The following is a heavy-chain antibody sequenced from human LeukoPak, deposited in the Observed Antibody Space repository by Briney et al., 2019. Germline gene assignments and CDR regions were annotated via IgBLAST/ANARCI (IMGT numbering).Heavy chain of an antibody. CDR2: IIPIFGTA. Sequence: SVKVSCKASGGTFSSCAISWVRQAPGQGLEWMGGIIPIFGTANYAQKFQGRVTITADKSTSTAYMELSSLRSEDTAVYYCASEIGLSGGYYFDYWGQGTLVTVSS. V-gene: IGHV1-69*06. CDR3: ASEIGLSGGYYFDY. CDR1: GGTFSSCA. D-gene: IGHD3-16*01. J-gene: IGHJ4*02.